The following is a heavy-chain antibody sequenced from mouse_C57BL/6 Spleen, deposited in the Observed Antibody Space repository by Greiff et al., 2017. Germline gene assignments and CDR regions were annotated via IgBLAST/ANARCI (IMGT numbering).Heavy chain of an antibody. V-gene: IGHV1-77*01. Sequence: QVQLQQSGAVLVKPGASVKISCKASGYTFTDYYINWVKQRPGQGLEWIGKIGPGSGSTYYNEKFKGKATLTADKSSSTAYMQLSSLTSEDSAVYFCARERLLSYCYAWGYGGQGTSVPVSS. CDR2: IGPGSGST. CDR3: ARERLLSYCYAWGY. D-gene: IGHD2-3*01. CDR1: GYTFTDYY. J-gene: IGHJ4*01.